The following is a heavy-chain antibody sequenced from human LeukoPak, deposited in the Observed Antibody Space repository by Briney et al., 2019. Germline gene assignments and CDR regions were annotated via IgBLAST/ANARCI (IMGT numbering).Heavy chain of an antibody. CDR2: IRNKAINYAT. J-gene: IGHJ4*02. D-gene: IGHD2-21*01. CDR1: GFSLSGSD. CDR3: TRLGDNS. Sequence: GGSLKLSCAASGFSLSGSDIHWVRQPSGKGLEWVGRIRNKAINYATAYAASVKDRFTISRDDSKNTAYLQMNSLKTEDTAVYYCTRLGDNSWGQGTLVTVSS. V-gene: IGHV3-73*01.